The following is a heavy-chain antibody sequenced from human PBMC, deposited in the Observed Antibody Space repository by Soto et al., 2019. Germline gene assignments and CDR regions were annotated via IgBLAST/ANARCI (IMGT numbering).Heavy chain of an antibody. D-gene: IGHD3-16*01. CDR3: ATGGYYSLFDI. J-gene: IGHJ3*02. Sequence: XVSLRLSCVASGFPFSSYAMSGVRQTPGKGLEWVSGISGSGGRTYYADSVKGRFTISRDNSNNTLSLQMHILRVEDTAVYFCATGGYYSLFDIWAQRTMVTVSS. V-gene: IGHV3-23*01. CDR1: GFPFSSYA. CDR2: ISGSGGRT.